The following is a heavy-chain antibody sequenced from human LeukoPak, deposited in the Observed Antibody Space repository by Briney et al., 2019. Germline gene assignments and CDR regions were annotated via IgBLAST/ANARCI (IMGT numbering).Heavy chain of an antibody. V-gene: IGHV3-66*01. CDR1: GFTVSSNY. J-gene: IGHJ6*03. CDR3: ARSDGDCLNYYYYYMDV. CDR2: IYSCGST. D-gene: IGHD2-21*01. Sequence: QPGGSLRLSCAASGFTVSSNYMSWVRQAPGKGLEWVSVIYSCGSTYYADSVKGRFTISRDNSKNTLYLQMNSLRAEDTAVYYCARSDGDCLNYYYYYMDVWGKGTTATVSS.